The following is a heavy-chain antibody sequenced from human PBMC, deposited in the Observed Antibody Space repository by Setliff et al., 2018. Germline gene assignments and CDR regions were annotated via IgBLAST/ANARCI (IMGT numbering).Heavy chain of an antibody. V-gene: IGHV1-69-2*01. CDR3: AGGQPLVRKYYYYMDV. CDR2: LDPEGGET. J-gene: IGHJ6*03. D-gene: IGHD3-10*01. CDR1: GYTFTDFY. Sequence: ASVKVSCKASGYTFTDFYIHWVQQAPGKGLEWMGRLDPEGGETLYGQKFQGRVTITADESTSTAYMELSSLGSEDTAVYYCAGGQPLVRKYYYYMDVWGKGTTVTVSS.